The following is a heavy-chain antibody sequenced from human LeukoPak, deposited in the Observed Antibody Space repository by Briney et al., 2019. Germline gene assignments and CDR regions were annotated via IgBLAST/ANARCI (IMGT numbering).Heavy chain of an antibody. D-gene: IGHD4-17*01. CDR1: GGTFSSYT. J-gene: IGHJ3*02. CDR2: SIPILGIA. V-gene: IGHV1-69*04. CDR3: ARDSSDYGDPQDAFDI. Sequence: GASVKVSCKASGGTFSSYTISWVRQAPGQGLEWMGRSIPILGIANYAQKFQGRVTITADKSTRTAYMELSSLRSEDTAVYYCARDSSDYGDPQDAFDIWGQGTMVTVSS.